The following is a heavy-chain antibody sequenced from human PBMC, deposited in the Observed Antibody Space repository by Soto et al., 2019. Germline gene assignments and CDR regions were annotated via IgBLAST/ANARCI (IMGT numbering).Heavy chain of an antibody. V-gene: IGHV3-23*01. CDR2: ISGSGGST. Sequence: GGSLRLSCAASGFTFSSYAMSWVRQAPGKGLEWVSAISGSGGSTYYADSVKGRFTISRDNSKNTLYLQMNSLRAEDTAVYYCAKDMEGYYGPLNDRGGYGMDVWGKGTTVTVAS. CDR3: AKDMEGYYGPLNDRGGYGMDV. CDR1: GFTFSSYA. J-gene: IGHJ6*04. D-gene: IGHD3-10*01.